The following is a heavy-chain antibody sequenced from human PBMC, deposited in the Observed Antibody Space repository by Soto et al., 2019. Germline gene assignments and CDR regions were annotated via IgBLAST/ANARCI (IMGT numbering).Heavy chain of an antibody. CDR3: ARTANDLYSGYEDGRFAFDI. J-gene: IGHJ3*02. D-gene: IGHD5-12*01. CDR2: IYYSGST. Sequence: SETLSLTCTVSGGSISSSSYYWGWIRQPPGKGLEWIGSIYYSGSTYYNPSLKSRVTISVDTSKNQFSLKLSSVTAADTAVYYCARTANDLYSGYEDGRFAFDIWGQGTMVTVSS. V-gene: IGHV4-39*01. CDR1: GGSISSSSYY.